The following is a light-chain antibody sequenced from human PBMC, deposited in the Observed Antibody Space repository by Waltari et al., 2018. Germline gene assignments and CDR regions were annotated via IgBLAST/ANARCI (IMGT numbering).Light chain of an antibody. CDR2: DAS. J-gene: IGKJ4*01. CDR1: QGITTW. CDR3: QQANSFPRT. Sequence: DIQLTQSPTSVSASVGDRVTITCRASQGITTWLAWYQQKPGKAPKLLIYDASTLQTGVTSRFSGSGSWTEFTLTISSLQPEDFATYYCQQANSFPRTFGGGTRVDIE. V-gene: IGKV1D-12*01.